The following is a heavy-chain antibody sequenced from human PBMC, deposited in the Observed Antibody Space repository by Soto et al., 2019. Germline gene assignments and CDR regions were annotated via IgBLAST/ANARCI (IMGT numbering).Heavy chain of an antibody. Sequence: LRLSCAASGFTFNNYAMSWVRQTPGKGLEWVSSISGSGGTTYYADFEKGRFTISRDNSKNTLWLQLNSLRAEDTAVYYCAKVAETYYYDSSGYYYVWGQGTLVTVSS. CDR2: ISGSGGTT. V-gene: IGHV3-23*01. D-gene: IGHD3-22*01. CDR1: GFTFNNYA. J-gene: IGHJ4*02. CDR3: AKVAETYYYDSSGYYYV.